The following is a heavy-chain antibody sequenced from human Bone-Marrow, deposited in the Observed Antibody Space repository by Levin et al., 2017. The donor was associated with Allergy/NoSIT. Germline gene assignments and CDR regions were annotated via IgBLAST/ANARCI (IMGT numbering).Heavy chain of an antibody. Sequence: GGSLRLSCAASGFTFSSYGMDWVRQAPGKGLEWVALISYDGSNKHYADSVKGRFTISRDNSKKTLYLQMNSLRADDMAVYYCAKETSYSSGWSTLGAYNIWGQGTMVTVSS. CDR2: ISYDGSNK. V-gene: IGHV3-30*18. D-gene: IGHD6-19*01. CDR1: GFTFSSYG. J-gene: IGHJ3*02. CDR3: AKETSYSSGWSTLGAYNI.